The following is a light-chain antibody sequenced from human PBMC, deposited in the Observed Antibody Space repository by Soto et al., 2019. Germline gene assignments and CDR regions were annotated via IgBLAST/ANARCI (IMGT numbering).Light chain of an antibody. CDR1: SANIGSAYN. V-gene: IGLV1-40*01. CDR2: GNN. Sequence: QSVLTQPPSVSGAPGQRVTIYCNGSSANIGSAYNVDWYQQLPGTAPKLLIYGNNNRPSGVPARFSGSKSGTSASLAIAGLQAEDEGDYYCQSYDSSLSGYVFGTGTKLTVL. J-gene: IGLJ1*01. CDR3: QSYDSSLSGYV.